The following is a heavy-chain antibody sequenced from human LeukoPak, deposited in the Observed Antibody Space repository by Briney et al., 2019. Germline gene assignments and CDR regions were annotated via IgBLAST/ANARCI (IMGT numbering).Heavy chain of an antibody. CDR2: IYASGST. V-gene: IGHV4-61*02. Sequence: SKTLSLTCTVSGGSISSGSYYWSWIRQPAGKGLEWIGRIYASGSTNYNPSLKSRATISIDTSKNQFSLKLSSVTAADTAVYYCAREIFGVVSPFDYWGQGTLVTVSS. J-gene: IGHJ4*02. CDR1: GGSISSGSYY. D-gene: IGHD3-3*01. CDR3: AREIFGVVSPFDY.